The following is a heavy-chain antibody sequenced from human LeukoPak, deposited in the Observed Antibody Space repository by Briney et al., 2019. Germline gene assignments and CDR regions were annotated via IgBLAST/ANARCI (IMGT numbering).Heavy chain of an antibody. CDR1: GGSISGNTYY. CDR3: ARLTGSSTSWWDDAFNM. Sequence: PSETLSLTCSVSGGSISGNTYYWGWIRQPPGKGLEWIGSISYGGSTYYNPSLKSRVTISVDTSKNRFSLKLSSVTAADTAVYYCARLTGSSTSWWDDAFNMWGQGTMVTVSS. J-gene: IGHJ3*02. V-gene: IGHV4-39*02. CDR2: ISYGGST. D-gene: IGHD6-13*01.